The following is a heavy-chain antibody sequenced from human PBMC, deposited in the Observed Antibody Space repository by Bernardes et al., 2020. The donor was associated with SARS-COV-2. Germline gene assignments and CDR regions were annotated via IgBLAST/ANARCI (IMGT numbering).Heavy chain of an antibody. Sequence: ASAKVACKAFGYTFTNYPINWVRQAPGQGLEWMGWINTYNGDTDYAQRLQGRLTLTTDTSTSTAYMELRSLRSDDTALYYCAVGTTGPYDFWGQGTRVTVSA. CDR2: INTYNGDT. V-gene: IGHV1-18*01. CDR3: AVGTTGPYDF. D-gene: IGHD1-26*01. J-gene: IGHJ4*02. CDR1: GYTFTNYP.